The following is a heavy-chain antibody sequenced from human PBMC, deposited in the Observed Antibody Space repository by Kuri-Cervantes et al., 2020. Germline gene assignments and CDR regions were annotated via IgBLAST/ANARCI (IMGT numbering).Heavy chain of an antibody. Sequence: SETLSLTCDVYIGSFSSYFWSWIRQPPGKGLEWIGYIYYSGSTNYNPSLKSRVTISVDTSKNQFSLKLSSVTAADTAVYYCARFGDYDILTGFDYWGQGTLVTVSS. CDR1: IGSFSSYF. D-gene: IGHD3-9*01. V-gene: IGHV4-59*13. CDR2: IYYSGST. J-gene: IGHJ4*02. CDR3: ARFGDYDILTGFDY.